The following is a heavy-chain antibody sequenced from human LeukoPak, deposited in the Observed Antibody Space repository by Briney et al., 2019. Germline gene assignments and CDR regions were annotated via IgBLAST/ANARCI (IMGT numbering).Heavy chain of an antibody. Sequence: ASVKVSCKASGYTLTDYYMHWVRQAPGQGLEWMGRINPNSGGTNYAQKFQGRVTMTRDTSISTVYMELSSLRSEDTAVYYCASGGYGDYDYYYYGMDVWGQGTTVTVSS. CDR3: ASGGYGDYDYYYYGMDV. D-gene: IGHD4-17*01. CDR1: GYTLTDYY. V-gene: IGHV1-2*06. J-gene: IGHJ6*02. CDR2: INPNSGGT.